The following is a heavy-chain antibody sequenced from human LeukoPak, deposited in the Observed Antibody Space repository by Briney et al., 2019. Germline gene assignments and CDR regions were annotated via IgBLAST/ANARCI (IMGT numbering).Heavy chain of an antibody. CDR2: IYYSGST. CDR3: ARETYYYDSSGYYYYYYGMDV. J-gene: IGHJ6*02. Sequence: SETLSLTCTDSGVSVSSGGYYWSWIRQPPGKGLEWIGYIYYSGSTNYNPSLKSRVTISVDTSKNQFSLKLSSVTAADTAVYYCARETYYYDSSGYYYYYYGMDVWGQGTTVTVSS. D-gene: IGHD3-22*01. CDR1: GVSVSSGGYY. V-gene: IGHV4-61*08.